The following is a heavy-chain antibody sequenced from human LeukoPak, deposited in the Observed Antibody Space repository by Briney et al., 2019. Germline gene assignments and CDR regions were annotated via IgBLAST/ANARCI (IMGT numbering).Heavy chain of an antibody. J-gene: IGHJ5*02. D-gene: IGHD4-17*01. CDR1: GYTFNSYG. CDR3: ARTQVGDYGDFLGYLDP. CDR2: ISAYNGVT. Sequence: ASVKVSCKASGYTFNSYGISWVRQAPGQGLEWMGWISAYNGVTSYAQKVQGRVTMTTDTSTGTAYLDLRSLTSDDTAVYYCARTQVGDYGDFLGYLDPWGQGTLVTVSS. V-gene: IGHV1-18*01.